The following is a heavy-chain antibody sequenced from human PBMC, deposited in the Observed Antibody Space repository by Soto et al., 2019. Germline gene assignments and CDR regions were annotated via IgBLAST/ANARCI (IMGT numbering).Heavy chain of an antibody. D-gene: IGHD2-21*02. CDR2: IYYSGST. Sequence: QVQLQESGPGLVKPSETLSLTCTVSGGSISSYYWSWIRQPPGKGLEWIGYIYYSGSTNYNPSLKSRVTISVDPSKNQFSRKLSSVTAADTAVYYCARRGRAYCGGDCYPSYWYFDLWGRGTLVTVSS. CDR3: ARRGRAYCGGDCYPSYWYFDL. CDR1: GGSISSYY. J-gene: IGHJ2*01. V-gene: IGHV4-59*08.